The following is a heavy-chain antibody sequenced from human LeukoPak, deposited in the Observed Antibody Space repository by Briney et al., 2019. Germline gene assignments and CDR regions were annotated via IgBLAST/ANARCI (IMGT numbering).Heavy chain of an antibody. D-gene: IGHD3-22*01. J-gene: IGHJ4*02. CDR2: ISDSGGST. V-gene: IGHV3-23*01. CDR3: AKPPSGVCYYDSSGYYPFDY. CDR1: GFTFSSYA. Sequence: GGSLRLSCAASGFTFSSYAMSWVRQAAGKGLEWVSAISDSGGSTYYADSVKGRFTISRDNSKNTLYLQMNSLRAEDTAVYYCAKPPSGVCYYDSSGYYPFDYWGQGTLVTVSS.